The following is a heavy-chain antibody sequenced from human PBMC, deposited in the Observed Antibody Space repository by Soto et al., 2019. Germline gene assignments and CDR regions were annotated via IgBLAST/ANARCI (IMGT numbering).Heavy chain of an antibody. V-gene: IGHV4-59*11. Sequence: SETLSLTCTVSGASMSSHYWTWLRQPPGKGLERIGYISYRGSSYYNPSLKSRVTISADTSRNQFSLKLSSVIPADSAVYFCARADPDASVGFWGQGTLVTVSS. CDR2: ISYRGSS. CDR1: GASMSSHY. J-gene: IGHJ4*02. D-gene: IGHD3-16*01. CDR3: ARADPDASVGF.